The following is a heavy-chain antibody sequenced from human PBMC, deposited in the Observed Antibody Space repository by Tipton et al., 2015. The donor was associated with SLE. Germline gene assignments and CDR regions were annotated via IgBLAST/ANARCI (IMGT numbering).Heavy chain of an antibody. J-gene: IGHJ4*02. CDR2: ISAYNGNT. CDR1: GYIFTSYG. V-gene: IGHV1-18*01. CDR3: ARGGRGGIYNFDS. Sequence: QLVQSGAEVKKPGASVKVSCKTSGYIFTSYGISWVRQAPGQGLEWMGWISAYNGNTNYAQKFQGRVTMTTDTSINTAYMEVTSLRSDDTAIYYCARGGRGGIYNFDSWGQGTLVTVSS. D-gene: IGHD3-16*01.